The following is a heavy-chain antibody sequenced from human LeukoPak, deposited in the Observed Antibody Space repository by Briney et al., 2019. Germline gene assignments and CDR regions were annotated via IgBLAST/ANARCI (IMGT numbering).Heavy chain of an antibody. CDR3: ARVGLVGATHKENFDY. CDR1: EFSLSNYA. CDR2: FYYSGST. D-gene: IGHD1-26*01. J-gene: IGHJ4*02. V-gene: IGHV4-59*01. Sequence: GSLRLSCAASEFSLSNYAMNWIRQPPGKGLEWIGYFYYSGSTNYNPSLKSRVTISVDTSKNQFSLKLSSVTAADTAVYYCARVGLVGATHKENFDYWGQGTLVTVSS.